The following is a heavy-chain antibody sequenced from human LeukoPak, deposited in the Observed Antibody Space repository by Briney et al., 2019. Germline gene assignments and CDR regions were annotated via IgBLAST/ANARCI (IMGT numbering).Heavy chain of an antibody. CDR1: GFTFISYA. D-gene: IGHD2-15*01. V-gene: IGHV3-30*04. CDR3: AGGYCSGSSCYTLHYYYGMDV. J-gene: IGHJ6*04. Sequence: PGGALRLSRASSGFTFISYAMHWVRQAPCRGVERVAVISYGGSSKYYVDSVKGRVTISRDNTKSTLYLNMNSLRAEDTPVYYCAGGYCSGSSCYTLHYYYGMDVWGKGTTVTVSS. CDR2: ISYGGSSK.